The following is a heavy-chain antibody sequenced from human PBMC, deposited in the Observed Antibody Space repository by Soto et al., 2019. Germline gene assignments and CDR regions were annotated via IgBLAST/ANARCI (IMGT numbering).Heavy chain of an antibody. Sequence: VKVSCKASGYTFITSYYTHWVRQAPGQGLEWMGIINPTGTMTKYSERFQGRLTMTRDTSTSTDYMELSTLTSEDTAVYFCARDTGYDHDAFDIWGQGTMVTVSS. CDR1: GYTFITSYY. J-gene: IGHJ3*02. CDR2: INPTGTMT. V-gene: IGHV1-46*01. D-gene: IGHD5-12*01. CDR3: ARDTGYDHDAFDI.